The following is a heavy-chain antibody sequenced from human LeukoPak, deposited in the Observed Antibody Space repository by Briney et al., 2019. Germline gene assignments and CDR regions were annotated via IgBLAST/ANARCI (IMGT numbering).Heavy chain of an antibody. V-gene: IGHV1-8*01. CDR1: GYTFTSYD. J-gene: IGHJ6*02. D-gene: IGHD2-15*01. CDR3: ARGGVVVVAATIYYYYGMDV. CDR2: VNPNSGNT. Sequence: EASVKVSCKASGYTFTSYDINWVRQATGQGLEWMGWVNPNSGNTGYAQKFQGRVTMTRNTSISTAYMELSSLRSEDTAVYYCARGGVVVVAATIYYYYGMDVWGQGTTVTVSS.